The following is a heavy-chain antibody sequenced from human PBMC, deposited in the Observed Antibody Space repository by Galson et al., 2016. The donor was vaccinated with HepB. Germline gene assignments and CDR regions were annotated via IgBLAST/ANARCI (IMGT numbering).Heavy chain of an antibody. CDR1: GYSFTTYW. D-gene: IGHD2-15*01. CDR3: ATSGGGFLDY. J-gene: IGHJ4*02. Sequence: QSGAEVKRPGESLKISCRASGYSFTTYWIGWVRQMPGKGLEWMGIIYPDDSDTKYSPSFQGQVTISADKSINTAYLQWASLKASDTAIYYCATSGGGFLDYWGQGTVVTVSS. V-gene: IGHV5-51*01. CDR2: IYPDDSDT.